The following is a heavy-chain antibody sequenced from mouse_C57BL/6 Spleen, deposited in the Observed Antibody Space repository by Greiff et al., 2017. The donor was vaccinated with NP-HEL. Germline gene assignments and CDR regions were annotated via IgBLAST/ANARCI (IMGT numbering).Heavy chain of an antibody. J-gene: IGHJ2*01. V-gene: IGHV5-4*01. CDR1: GFTFSSYA. Sequence: DVQLVESGGGLVKPGGSLKLSCAASGFTFSSYAMSWVRQTPEKRLEWVATISDGGSYTYYPDNVKGRFTISRDNAKNNLYLQMSHLKSEDTAMYYCAREVLYDYWGQGTTLTVSS. CDR3: AREVLYDY. CDR2: ISDGGSYT.